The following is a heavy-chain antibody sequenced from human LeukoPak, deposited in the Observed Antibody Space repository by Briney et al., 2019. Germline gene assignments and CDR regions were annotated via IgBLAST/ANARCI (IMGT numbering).Heavy chain of an antibody. D-gene: IGHD3-3*01. V-gene: IGHV3-23*01. Sequence: SGGSLRLSCAASGFTFSRFSMAWIRQAPGKGLEWVAQITVTGGVAAGNAYYRDSVKGRFTISRDNSKNTMYLEMNSLRAEDTAVYYCAKDDFGSVGHWGQGALVTIS. J-gene: IGHJ4*02. CDR3: AKDDFGSVGH. CDR1: GFTFSRFS. CDR2: ITVTGGVAAGNA.